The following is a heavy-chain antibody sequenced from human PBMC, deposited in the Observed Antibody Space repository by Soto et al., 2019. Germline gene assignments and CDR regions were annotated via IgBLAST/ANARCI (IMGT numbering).Heavy chain of an antibody. Sequence: ASVKVSCKASGGTFSSYAISWVRQAPGQGLEWMGGIIPIFGTANYAQKFQGRVTITADESTSTAYMELSSLRSEDTAVYYCARPLGYCSGGSCTLSWFDPWGQGTLVTVSS. J-gene: IGHJ5*02. CDR2: IIPIFGTA. D-gene: IGHD2-15*01. V-gene: IGHV1-69*13. CDR1: GGTFSSYA. CDR3: ARPLGYCSGGSCTLSWFDP.